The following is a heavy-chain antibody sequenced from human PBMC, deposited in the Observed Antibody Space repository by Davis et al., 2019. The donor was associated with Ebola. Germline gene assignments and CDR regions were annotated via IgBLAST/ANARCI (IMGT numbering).Heavy chain of an antibody. CDR3: VKEQQRESDSPDY. CDR1: GFTFSDCY. V-gene: IGHV3-11*01. Sequence: GESLKISCGVSGFTFSDCYMGWIRQAPEKGLEWVSYISSSGRTVWYADSVKGRFTISRDNAKSTLYLQMNSVRVDDTATYYCVKEQQRESDSPDYWGQGTLVSVSS. D-gene: IGHD1-1*01. J-gene: IGHJ4*02. CDR2: ISSSGRTV.